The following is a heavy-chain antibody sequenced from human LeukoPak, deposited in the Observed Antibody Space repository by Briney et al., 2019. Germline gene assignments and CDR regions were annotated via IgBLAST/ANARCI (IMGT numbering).Heavy chain of an antibody. D-gene: IGHD6-19*01. CDR1: GFTFSSYA. CDR2: ISGSGGST. J-gene: IGHJ4*02. Sequence: GGSLRLSCAASGFTFSSYAMSWVRQAPGKGLEWVSAISGSGGSTYYADSVKGRFTISRDNSKNTLYLQMNSLRAEDTAVYYCAKRDSSGWYFRGTLLDYWGQGTLVTVSS. V-gene: IGHV3-23*01. CDR3: AKRDSSGWYFRGTLLDY.